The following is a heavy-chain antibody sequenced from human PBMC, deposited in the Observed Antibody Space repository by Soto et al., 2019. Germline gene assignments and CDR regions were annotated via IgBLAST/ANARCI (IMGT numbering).Heavy chain of an antibody. CDR1: GVSITSGAYY. Sequence: QVQLQESGPGLVKPSQTLSFTCTLSGVSITSGAYYWTWVRQHPGKGLEWIGYIYYNGNTYFSPSLKSRRTIAIDTSKNQFSLKLSTVTAADTAMYYCARARLRAVYAFDFWGQGTMVTVSS. V-gene: IGHV4-31*03. CDR3: ARARLRAVYAFDF. CDR2: IYYNGNT. D-gene: IGHD4-17*01. J-gene: IGHJ3*01.